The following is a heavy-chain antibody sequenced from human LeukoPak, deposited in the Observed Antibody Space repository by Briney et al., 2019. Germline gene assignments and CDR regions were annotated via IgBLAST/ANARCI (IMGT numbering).Heavy chain of an antibody. V-gene: IGHV1-2*02. CDR2: INPNSGGT. Sequence: GASVKVSCKASFSGNYFQWVRQAPGQGFEWIGCINPNSGGTNYAQKFQGRVTMTRDTSISTAYMELSRLRSDDTAVYYCASKDLIYYYDSSDHQGTFDYWGQGTLVTVSS. CDR1: FSGNY. J-gene: IGHJ4*02. CDR3: ASKDLIYYYDSSDHQGTFDY. D-gene: IGHD3-22*01.